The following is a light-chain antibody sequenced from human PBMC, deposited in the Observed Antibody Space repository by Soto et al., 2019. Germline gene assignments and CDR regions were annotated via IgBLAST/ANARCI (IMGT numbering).Light chain of an antibody. CDR2: SND. J-gene: IGLJ2*01. CDR3: GTWYDSLNGVV. V-gene: IGLV1-44*01. CDR1: SSNIGTNT. Sequence: QSVLTQPPSASGTPGQWVSISCSGGSSNIGTNTVNWYQHLPGTAPKLLIFSNDERPSGVADRFSGSKSGTSAALAISGLQSDDEADYYCGTWYDSLNGVVFGGGTQVTVL.